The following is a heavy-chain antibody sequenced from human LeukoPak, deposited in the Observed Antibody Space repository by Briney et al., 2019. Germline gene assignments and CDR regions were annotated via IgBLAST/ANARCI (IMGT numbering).Heavy chain of an antibody. V-gene: IGHV4-59*01. J-gene: IGHJ4*02. CDR1: GASISSYY. CDR3: ARSRSSSWFLFDY. Sequence: SETLSLTCTVSGASISSYYWSWIRQPPGKGLEWIGYIYYSGSTNYNPSLKSRVTISVDTSKNQFSLKLNSVTDADTAVYYCARSRSSSWFLFDYWGQGTLVTVSS. CDR2: IYYSGST. D-gene: IGHD6-13*01.